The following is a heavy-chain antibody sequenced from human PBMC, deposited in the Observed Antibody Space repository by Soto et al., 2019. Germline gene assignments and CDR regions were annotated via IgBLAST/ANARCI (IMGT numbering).Heavy chain of an antibody. V-gene: IGHV4-39*01. CDR1: GGSISSSSYY. D-gene: IGHD6-19*01. J-gene: IGHJ4*02. Sequence: SETLSLTCTVSGGSISSSSYYWGWIRQPPGKGLEWIGSIYYSGSTYYNPSLKSRVTISVDTSKNQFSLKLSSVTAADTAVYYCARLFSGPADDWGQGTLVTVSS. CDR2: IYYSGST. CDR3: ARLFSGPADD.